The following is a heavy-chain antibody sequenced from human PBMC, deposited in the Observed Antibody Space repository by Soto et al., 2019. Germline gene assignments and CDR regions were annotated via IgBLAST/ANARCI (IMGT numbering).Heavy chain of an antibody. V-gene: IGHV3-30*18. Sequence: APGKGLEWVAVISYDGSNKYYADSVKGRFTISRDNSKNTLYLQMNSLRAEDTAVYYCAKEERIVDSYYFDYWGQGTLVTVSS. J-gene: IGHJ4*02. D-gene: IGHD1-26*01. CDR2: ISYDGSNK. CDR3: AKEERIVDSYYFDY.